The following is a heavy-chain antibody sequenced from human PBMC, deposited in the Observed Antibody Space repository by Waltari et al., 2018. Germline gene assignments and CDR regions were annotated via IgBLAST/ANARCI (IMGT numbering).Heavy chain of an antibody. D-gene: IGHD3-9*01. CDR3: ARGVDILTAEDAFDI. CDR2: INHSGST. CDR1: GGSFSGYY. V-gene: IGHV4-34*01. Sequence: QVQLQQWGAGLLKPSETLSLTCAVYGGSFSGYYWSWIRQPPGKGLEWIGEINHSGSTNHNPSPKSRVTISGDTSKNQFSLKLSSVTAADTAVYYCARGVDILTAEDAFDIWGQGTMVTVSS. J-gene: IGHJ3*02.